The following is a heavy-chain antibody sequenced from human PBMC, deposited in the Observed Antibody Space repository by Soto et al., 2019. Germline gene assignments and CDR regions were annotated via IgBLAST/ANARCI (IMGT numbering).Heavy chain of an antibody. V-gene: IGHV3-72*01. CDR1: GFTFSDHY. CDR2: SRNRARSYTT. J-gene: IGHJ3*02. CDR3: ARVMTTVTKDALDI. D-gene: IGHD4-17*01. Sequence: EVQLVESGGGLVQPGGSLRLSCAAFGFTFSDHYMDWVRQAPGKGLEWVGRSRNRARSYTTEYAASVKGRFTISRDESKNSLYLEMNSLKTEDTAVYYCARVMTTVTKDALDIWGQGTMVTVSS.